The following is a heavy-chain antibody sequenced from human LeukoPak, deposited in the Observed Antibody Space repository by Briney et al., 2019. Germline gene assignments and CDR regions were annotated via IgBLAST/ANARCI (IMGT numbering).Heavy chain of an antibody. CDR3: ADDHDYRIEV. CDR2: IYWNDEK. V-gene: IGHV2-5*01. D-gene: IGHD5-12*01. J-gene: IGHJ6*02. Sequence: SGPTLVNPTQTLTLTCTFFGFALTTRGVAVGWLRQPPGKALEWLALIYWNDEKRYSPSLKNRLTITKDTSKNQVVLEMTDMDPTDTTTYVCADDHDYRIEVWGPGTTVTVSS. CDR1: GFALTTRGVA.